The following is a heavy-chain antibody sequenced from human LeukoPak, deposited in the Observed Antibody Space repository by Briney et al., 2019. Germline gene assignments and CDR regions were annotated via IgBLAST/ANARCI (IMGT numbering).Heavy chain of an antibody. V-gene: IGHV3-7*01. Sequence: GGSLRLSCAASGFTFSSYWMTWVRQAPGKGLEWVANIKQDGSDKHYVDPVKGRFTISRDNAKNSLYLQMNSLRAEDTAVYYCTRDSYTNTWHEEGRDYWGQGTLVTVSS. CDR1: GFTFSSYW. CDR3: TRDSYTNTWHEEGRDY. CDR2: IKQDGSDK. J-gene: IGHJ4*02. D-gene: IGHD6-13*01.